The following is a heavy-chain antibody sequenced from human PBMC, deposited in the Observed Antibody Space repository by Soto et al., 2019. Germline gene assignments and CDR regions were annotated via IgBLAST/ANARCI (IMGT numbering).Heavy chain of an antibody. D-gene: IGHD2-21*01. CDR1: GFTFSSYG. Sequence: QVQLVESGGGVVQPGRSLRLSCAASGFTFSSYGMHWVRQAPGKGLEWVAVISYDGSNKYYADSVKGRFTISRDNSKNTLYLQMNSLRAEDTAVYYCAKEGGDGGDSSVYYYYGMDVWGQGTTVTVSS. J-gene: IGHJ6*02. CDR2: ISYDGSNK. CDR3: AKEGGDGGDSSVYYYYGMDV. V-gene: IGHV3-30*18.